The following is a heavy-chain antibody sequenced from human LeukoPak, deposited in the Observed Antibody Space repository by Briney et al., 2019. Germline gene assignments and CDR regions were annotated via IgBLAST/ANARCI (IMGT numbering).Heavy chain of an antibody. V-gene: IGHV3-23*01. D-gene: IGHD3-16*01. J-gene: IGHJ3*02. Sequence: GGSLRLSCAPSRFTFSSYAMSWVRQATGKGLEWVSLISGSGGRTYYADSVKGRFTISRDNSKNTLYLQMNSLRAEDTAVFYCAKDRDDYVWGSYLGDFDIWGKGTMVTVSS. CDR3: AKDRDDYVWGSYLGDFDI. CDR2: ISGSGGRT. CDR1: RFTFSSYA.